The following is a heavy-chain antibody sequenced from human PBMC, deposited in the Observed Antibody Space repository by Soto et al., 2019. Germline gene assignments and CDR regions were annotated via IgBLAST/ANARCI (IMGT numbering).Heavy chain of an antibody. Sequence: SVFTFSSYAMHWVRQAPGKGLEWVAVISYDGSNKYYADSVKGRFTISRDNSKNTLYLQMNSLRAEDTAVYYCSRDSESMIVVVRALDYWGQGTLVTSPQ. CDR2: ISYDGSNK. CDR3: SRDSESMIVVVRALDY. CDR1: VFTFSSYA. V-gene: IGHV3-30-3*01. D-gene: IGHD3-22*01. J-gene: IGHJ4*02.